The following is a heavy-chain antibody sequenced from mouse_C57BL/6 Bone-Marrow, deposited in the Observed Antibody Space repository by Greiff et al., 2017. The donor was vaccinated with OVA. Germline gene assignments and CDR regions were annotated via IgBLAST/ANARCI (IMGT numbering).Heavy chain of an antibody. CDR1: GYTFTSYW. J-gene: IGHJ3*01. V-gene: IGHV1-50*01. CDR3: TSAVFAY. Sequence: QVQLQQPGAELVKPGASVKLSCKASGYTFTSYWMQWVKQRPGQGLEWIGGIDPSDSYTNYNQKFKGKATLTVDTSSSTAYMQLSSLTSEESAGYSCTSAVFAYWGQGTLVTVSA. CDR2: IDPSDSYT.